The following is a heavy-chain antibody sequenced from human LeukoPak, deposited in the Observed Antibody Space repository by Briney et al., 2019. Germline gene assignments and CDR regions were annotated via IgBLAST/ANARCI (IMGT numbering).Heavy chain of an antibody. CDR3: TRGGWLVK. CDR2: IIPNSGDT. V-gene: IGHV1-2*02. CDR1: GYTFTDYY. Sequence: ASVKVSCKASGYTFTDYYIHWVRQAPGQGLEWMGWIIPNSGDTSYAQKFQGRVTMTRDTSISSAYMELSRLRSDDTAAYYCTRGGWLVKWGQGTLVTVSS. D-gene: IGHD6-19*01. J-gene: IGHJ4*02.